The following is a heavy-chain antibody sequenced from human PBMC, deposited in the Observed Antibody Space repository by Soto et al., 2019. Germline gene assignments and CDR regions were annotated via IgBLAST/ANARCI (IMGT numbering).Heavy chain of an antibody. CDR3: ARHRYSYGVYYFDY. Sequence: SETLSLTCTVSGGSISSYYWSWLRQPPGKGLEWIGYIYYSGSTNYNPSLKSRVTISVDTSKNQFSLKLSSVTAADTAVYYCARHRYSYGVYYFDYWGQGTLVTVS. CDR1: GGSISSYY. CDR2: IYYSGST. V-gene: IGHV4-59*08. J-gene: IGHJ4*02. D-gene: IGHD5-18*01.